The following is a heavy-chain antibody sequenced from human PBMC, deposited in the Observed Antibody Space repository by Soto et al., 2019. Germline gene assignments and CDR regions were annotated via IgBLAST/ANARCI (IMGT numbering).Heavy chain of an antibody. V-gene: IGHV3-7*04. J-gene: IGHJ4*02. CDR3: ARASGYGFFDN. Sequence: EVPLVESGGGLVHPGESLRLSCAASGFTFSDYWMTWVRQAPGKGLEWVANINLDGSEKYYVGALKGRFTMSRDNAKNSLYLQINSLRVDDTAVYYCARASGYGFFDNWGQGILVTVSS. D-gene: IGHD5-12*01. CDR2: INLDGSEK. CDR1: GFTFSDYW.